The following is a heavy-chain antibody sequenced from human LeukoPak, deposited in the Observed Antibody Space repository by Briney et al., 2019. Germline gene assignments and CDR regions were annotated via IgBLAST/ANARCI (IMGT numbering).Heavy chain of an antibody. CDR2: ISWNSGSI. J-gene: IGHJ3*02. Sequence: PGGSLRLSCAASGFTFDDYAMLWVRQAPGKGLEWVSGISWNSGSIGYADSVKGRFTISRDNAKNSLHLQMNILRAEDTAVYYCARGGSHDALDIWGQGTMVTVSS. CDR3: ARGGSHDALDI. CDR1: GFTFDDYA. V-gene: IGHV3-9*01.